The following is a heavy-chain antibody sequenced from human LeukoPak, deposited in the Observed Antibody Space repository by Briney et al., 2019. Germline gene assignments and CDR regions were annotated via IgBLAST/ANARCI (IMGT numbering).Heavy chain of an antibody. V-gene: IGHV1-24*01. J-gene: IGHJ4*02. Sequence: ASVKVSCKVSGYTLTELSMHWVRQAPGKGLEWMGGFDPEDGETIYAQKFQGRVTMTEDTSTGTAYMELSSLRSEDTAVYYCATRNLYGSGSYYNGVDYWGQGTLVTVSS. CDR3: ATRNLYGSGSYYNGVDY. CDR2: FDPEDGET. CDR1: GYTLTELS. D-gene: IGHD3-10*01.